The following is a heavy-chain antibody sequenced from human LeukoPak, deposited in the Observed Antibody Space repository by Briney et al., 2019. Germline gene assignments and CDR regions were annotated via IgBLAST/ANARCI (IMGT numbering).Heavy chain of an antibody. CDR3: AREVTAAGPWYFDL. Sequence: GGSLRLSCAASGFTFDDYFMSWVRHAPGKGLEWVSAINWNGGSTGYADSVKGRFTISRDNAKNSLYLQMNSLRAEDTALYYCAREVTAAGPWYFDLWGRGTLVTVSS. CDR1: GFTFDDYF. J-gene: IGHJ2*01. D-gene: IGHD6-13*01. V-gene: IGHV3-20*04. CDR2: INWNGGST.